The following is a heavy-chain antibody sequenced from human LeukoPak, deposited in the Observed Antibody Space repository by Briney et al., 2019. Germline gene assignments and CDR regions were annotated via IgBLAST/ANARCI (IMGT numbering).Heavy chain of an antibody. CDR3: ARVTRGSSSALDYFDY. V-gene: IGHV1-69*05. J-gene: IGHJ4*02. D-gene: IGHD6-6*01. CDR1: GGTFSSCA. CDR2: IIPIFGTA. Sequence: SVKVSCKASGGTFSSCAISWVRQAPGQGLEWMGGIIPIFGTANYAQKFQGRVTITTDESTSTAYMELSSLRSEDTAVYYCARVTRGSSSALDYFDYWGQGTLVTVSS.